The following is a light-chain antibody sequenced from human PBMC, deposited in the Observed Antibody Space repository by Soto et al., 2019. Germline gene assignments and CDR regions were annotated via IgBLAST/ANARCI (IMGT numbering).Light chain of an antibody. CDR2: EAS. CDR3: QQYNTYPAT. CDR1: QSIIRW. V-gene: IGKV1-5*03. J-gene: IGKJ1*01. Sequence: DIQMTQSPSTLSASVGDRVTITCRASQSIIRWLAWYQQKPGKAPKVLIYEASSLESGVPSRFSGSGSGTEFTLTINSLEPDDFATYYCQQYNTYPATFGQGTKVEIK.